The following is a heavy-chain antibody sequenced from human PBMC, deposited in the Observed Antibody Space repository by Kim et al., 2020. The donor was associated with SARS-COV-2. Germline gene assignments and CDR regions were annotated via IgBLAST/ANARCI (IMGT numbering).Heavy chain of an antibody. J-gene: IGHJ4*02. V-gene: IGHV4-39*07. CDR3: ARGASDIVVVPAAIDY. Sequence: LQRRVTISVDTSKNQFSLKLSSVTAADTAVYYCARGASDIVVVPAAIDYWGQGTLVTVSS. D-gene: IGHD2-2*01.